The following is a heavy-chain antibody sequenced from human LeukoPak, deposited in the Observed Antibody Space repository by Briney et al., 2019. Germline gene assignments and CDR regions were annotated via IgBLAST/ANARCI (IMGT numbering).Heavy chain of an antibody. CDR2: ISSSSSYT. CDR3: ARGGGIAVAGTSKNFDY. J-gene: IGHJ4*02. V-gene: IGHV3-11*06. Sequence: AGGSLRLSCAASGLTFSDYYMSWIRQAPGKGLEWVSYISSSSSYTNYADSVKGRFTISRDNAKNSLYLQMNSLRAEDTAVYYCARGGGIAVAGTSKNFDYWGQGTLVTVSS. CDR1: GLTFSDYY. D-gene: IGHD6-19*01.